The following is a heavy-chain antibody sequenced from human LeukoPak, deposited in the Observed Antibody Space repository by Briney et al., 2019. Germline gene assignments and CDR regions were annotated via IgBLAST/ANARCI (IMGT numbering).Heavy chain of an antibody. J-gene: IGHJ4*02. CDR2: IWYDGSNK. D-gene: IGHD3-22*01. Sequence: GGSLRLSCAASGFTFSSYGMHWVRQAPGKGLEWVAVIWYDGSNKYYADSVKGRFTISRDNSKNTLYLQMNSLRAEDTAVYYCAKGGSGYYSFDYWGQGTLVTVSS. V-gene: IGHV3-33*06. CDR1: GFTFSSYG. CDR3: AKGGSGYYSFDY.